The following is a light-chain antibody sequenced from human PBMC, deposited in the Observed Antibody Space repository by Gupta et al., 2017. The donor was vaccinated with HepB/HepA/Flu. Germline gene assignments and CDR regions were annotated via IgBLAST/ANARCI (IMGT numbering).Light chain of an antibody. V-gene: IGKV3-20*01. Sequence: EIVLTQSPGTLSLSPGERATLSCRASQSVSSSYLAWYQQKPGQAPRLLIYGASSRATDIPDRFSGSGSGTDFTLTISRLEPEDFAVYYCQQYGNSPQTFGHGTKVDIK. CDR2: GAS. CDR1: QSVSSSY. J-gene: IGKJ3*01. CDR3: QQYGNSPQT.